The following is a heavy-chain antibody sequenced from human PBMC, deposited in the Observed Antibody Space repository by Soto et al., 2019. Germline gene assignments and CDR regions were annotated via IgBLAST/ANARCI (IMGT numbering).Heavy chain of an antibody. J-gene: IGHJ5*02. Sequence: QVQLQESGPGLVKPSETLSLTCSVSGGSVSGHYWSWIRQPPGKGLEWIGYIYYTGMTNYNPSLPSRITMSLDTSKNQVPLKLRSVTAANTAVYYCATTYPNGYSETWGQGTLVTVSS. CDR1: GGSVSGHY. CDR2: IYYTGMT. D-gene: IGHD2-15*01. V-gene: IGHV4-59*02. CDR3: ATTYPNGYSET.